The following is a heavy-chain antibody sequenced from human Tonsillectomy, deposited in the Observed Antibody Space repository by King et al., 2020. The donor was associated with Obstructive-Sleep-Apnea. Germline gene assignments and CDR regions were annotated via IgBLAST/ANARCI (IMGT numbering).Heavy chain of an antibody. D-gene: IGHD2-21*02. V-gene: IGHV4-31*03. J-gene: IGHJ3*02. Sequence: VQLQESGPGLVKPSQTLSLTCNVSGGSITSGSHYWSWIRQHPGKGLEWVGYIYYSGSTDYNPSLKSRVTISVDTSKNQFSLKLTSVTAADTAVYYCARDSCGGDCYPFGDAFDIWGQGTMVTVSS. CDR1: GGSITSGSHY. CDR2: IYYSGST. CDR3: ARDSCGGDCYPFGDAFDI.